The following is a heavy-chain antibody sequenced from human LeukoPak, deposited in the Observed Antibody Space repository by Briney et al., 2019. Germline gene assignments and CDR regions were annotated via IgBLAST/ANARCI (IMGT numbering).Heavy chain of an antibody. CDR3: ATWRSSPALVDY. V-gene: IGHV1-69*05. CDR2: IIPIFGTA. D-gene: IGHD1-26*01. Sequence: ASVKVSCKASGGTFSSYAISWVRQAPGQGLEWMGGIIPIFGTANYAQKFQGRVTITTDESTSTAYMELSSLRSEDTAVYYCATWRSSPALVDYWGQGTLVTVSS. CDR1: GGTFSSYA. J-gene: IGHJ4*02.